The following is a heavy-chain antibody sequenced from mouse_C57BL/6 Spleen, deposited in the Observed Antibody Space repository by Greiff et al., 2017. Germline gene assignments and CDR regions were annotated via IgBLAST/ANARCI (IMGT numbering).Heavy chain of an antibody. V-gene: IGHV1-76*01. D-gene: IGHD3-2*02. CDR2: IYPGSGNT. CDR1: GYTFTDYY. Sequence: QVQLKQSGAELVRPGASVKLSCKASGYTFTDYYINWVKQRPGQGLEWIARIYPGSGNTYYNEKFKGKATLTAEKSSSTAYMQLSSLTSEDSAVYFCAREDSSGYIDYWGQGTTLTVSS. J-gene: IGHJ2*01. CDR3: AREDSSGYIDY.